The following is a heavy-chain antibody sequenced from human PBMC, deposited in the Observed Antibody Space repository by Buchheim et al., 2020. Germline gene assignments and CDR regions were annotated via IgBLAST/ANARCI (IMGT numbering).Heavy chain of an antibody. CDR1: GYSFTSYD. CDR2: MNPNSGNT. J-gene: IGHJ6*02. CDR3: ARGFFSSGWGFYYYYGMDV. Sequence: QVQLVQSGAEVKKPGASVKVSCKASGYSFTSYDINWVRQATGQGLEWMGWMNPNSGNTGYAQKFQGRVTMTRNTSISTAYMELSSLRSEDTAVYYCARGFFSSGWGFYYYYGMDVWGQGTT. D-gene: IGHD6-19*01. V-gene: IGHV1-8*01.